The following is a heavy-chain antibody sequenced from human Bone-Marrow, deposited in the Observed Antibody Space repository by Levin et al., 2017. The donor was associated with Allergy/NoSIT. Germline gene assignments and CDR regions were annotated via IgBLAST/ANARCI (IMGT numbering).Heavy chain of an antibody. V-gene: IGHV1-2*02. CDR1: GYTFTAYY. D-gene: IGHD6-19*01. CDR3: ARIVSVGPATRRVLQVWFES. CDR2: INPNGGGT. Sequence: ASVKVSCKASGYTFTAYYMHWMRQAPGQGLEWMGWINPNGGGTNYAQKFQGRVTMTRDTSINTAYMELGRLPSDDTAVYFCARIVSVGPATRRVLQVWFESWGQGTLVTVSS. J-gene: IGHJ5*01.